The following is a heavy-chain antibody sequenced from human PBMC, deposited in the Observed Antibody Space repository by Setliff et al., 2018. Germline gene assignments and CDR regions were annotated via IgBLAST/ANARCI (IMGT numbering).Heavy chain of an antibody. CDR1: GKSFTTYY. CDR2: INTGGGSS. V-gene: IGHV1-46*01. Sequence: ASVKVSCKSSGKSFTTYYMHWVRQAPGQGLEWMGTINTGGGSSSYTEKFQGRVTMTRDTSTTTFYLEMNSLTSEDTAVYFCALSSLSLGSGGNCPNAFDVWGRGTLVTVSS. J-gene: IGHJ3*01. D-gene: IGHD2-15*01. CDR3: ALSSLSLGSGGNCPNAFDV.